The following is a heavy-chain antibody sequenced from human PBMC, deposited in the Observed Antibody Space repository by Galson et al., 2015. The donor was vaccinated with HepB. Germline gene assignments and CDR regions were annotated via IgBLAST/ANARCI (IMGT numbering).Heavy chain of an antibody. J-gene: IGHJ4*02. V-gene: IGHV5-51*01. D-gene: IGHD3-10*01. CDR2: ICPGDSDT. CDR1: GYSFTSYW. Sequence: QSGAEVKKPGESLKISCKGSGYSFTSYWIGWVRQMPGKGLEWMGIICPGDSDTRYSPSFQGQVTISADKSISTAYLQWSSLKASDTAMYYCARRHYYGSGSYYNSYYFDYWGQGTLVTVSS. CDR3: ARRHYYGSGSYYNSYYFDY.